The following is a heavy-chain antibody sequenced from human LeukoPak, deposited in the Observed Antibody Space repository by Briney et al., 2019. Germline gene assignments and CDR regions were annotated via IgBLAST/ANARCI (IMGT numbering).Heavy chain of an antibody. V-gene: IGHV3-30*02. D-gene: IGHD2-2*01. Sequence: GGSLRLSCAASGFTFSSYGMHWVRQAPGKGLEWVAFIRYDGSNKYYADSVKGRFTISRDNSKNTLYLQMNSLRAEDTAVYYCAKAPGVSSTSYYFDYWGQGTLVTVSS. CDR2: IRYDGSNK. CDR1: GFTFSSYG. J-gene: IGHJ4*02. CDR3: AKAPGVSSTSYYFDY.